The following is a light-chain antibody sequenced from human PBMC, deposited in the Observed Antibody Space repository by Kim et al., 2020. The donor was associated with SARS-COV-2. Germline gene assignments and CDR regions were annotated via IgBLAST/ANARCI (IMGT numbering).Light chain of an antibody. Sequence: SASTGDRVTITCRASQGIGTSLAWYQQKAGKAPKLLIYGASTLQSGVPSRFSGSLSGTDFTLTISLQSEDFATYYCQQYFEYPRTFGQGTKVDIK. J-gene: IGKJ1*01. CDR1: QGIGTS. CDR2: GAS. V-gene: IGKV1-8*01. CDR3: QQYFEYPRT.